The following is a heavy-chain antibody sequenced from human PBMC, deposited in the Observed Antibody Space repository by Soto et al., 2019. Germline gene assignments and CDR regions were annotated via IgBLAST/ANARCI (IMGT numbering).Heavy chain of an antibody. J-gene: IGHJ5*02. CDR1: GYPFSDNQ. D-gene: IGHD4-4*01. CDR2: INPKSDDT. Sequence: ASVKVSCKASGYPFSDNQIHWLRRAPGQGLEWMGRINPKSDDTNYAQKFQGRVTMTRDTSIDTAYLELTGLTSDDTATYYCARKHSLDYIRWGLDPWGQGTLVTSPQ. V-gene: IGHV1-2*02. CDR3: ARKHSLDYIRWGLDP.